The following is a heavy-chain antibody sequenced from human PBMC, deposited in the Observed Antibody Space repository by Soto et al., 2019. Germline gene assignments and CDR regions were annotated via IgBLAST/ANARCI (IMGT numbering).Heavy chain of an antibody. V-gene: IGHV3-7*02. CDR2: INEHGSET. Sequence: EVQLVESGGDLVQPGGSLRLSCVVSELTFRNEWMTWVRQAPGKGLEWVANINEHGSETYYVDSVKGRFIISRDNAKNSLFLQMTSLRAEETGVYSCATHSRCKKDYWGQGTLVTVSS. CDR3: ATHSRCKKDY. CDR1: ELTFRNEW. J-gene: IGHJ4*02.